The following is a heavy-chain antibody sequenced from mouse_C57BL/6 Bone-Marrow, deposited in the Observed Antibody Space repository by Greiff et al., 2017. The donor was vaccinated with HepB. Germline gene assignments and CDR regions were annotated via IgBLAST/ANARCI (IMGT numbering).Heavy chain of an antibody. CDR2: ISSGGSYT. Sequence: DVKLQESGGDLVKPGGSLKLSCAASGFTFSSYGMSWVRQTPDKRLEWVATISSGGSYTYYPDSVKGRFTISRDNAKNTLYLQMSSLKSEDTAMYYCARHSNSHYAMDYWGQGTSVTVSS. CDR1: GFTFSSYG. J-gene: IGHJ4*01. V-gene: IGHV5-6*02. CDR3: ARHSNSHYAMDY.